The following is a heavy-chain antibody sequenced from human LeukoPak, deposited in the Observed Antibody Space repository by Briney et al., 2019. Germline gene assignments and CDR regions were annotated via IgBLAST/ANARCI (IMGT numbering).Heavy chain of an antibody. Sequence: ASVKVSCKASGYTFTGYYMRWVRQATGQGLEWMGWMNPNSGNTGYAQKFQGRVTMTRNTSISTAYMELSSLRSEDTAVYYCASLPRRRRDGPPGDWGQGTLVTVSS. V-gene: IGHV1-8*02. CDR1: GYTFTGYY. CDR2: MNPNSGNT. CDR3: ASLPRRRRDGPPGD. D-gene: IGHD5-24*01. J-gene: IGHJ4*02.